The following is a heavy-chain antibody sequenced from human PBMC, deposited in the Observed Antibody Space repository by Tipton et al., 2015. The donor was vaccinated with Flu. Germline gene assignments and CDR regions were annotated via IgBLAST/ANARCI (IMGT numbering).Heavy chain of an antibody. CDR3: ARHTGDSVRGVIDY. Sequence: LRLSCAASGFTFSSYSMNWVRRPPGKGLEWIGTIYHSGTTYYNPSLKSQLTISVDTSKNQFSLRLSSVTAADTAVYYCARHTGDSVRGVIDYWGQGTLVTVSS. D-gene: IGHD3-10*02. CDR2: IYHSGTT. V-gene: IGHV4-38-2*01. CDR1: GFTFSSYS. J-gene: IGHJ4*02.